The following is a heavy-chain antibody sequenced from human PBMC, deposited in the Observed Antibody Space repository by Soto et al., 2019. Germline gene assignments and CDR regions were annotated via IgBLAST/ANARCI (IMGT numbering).Heavy chain of an antibody. V-gene: IGHV3-30*18. CDR1: GFTFSSYG. J-gene: IGHJ4*02. D-gene: IGHD2-2*01. CDR2: ISYDGSNK. Sequence: GGSLRLSCAASGFTFSSYGTHWVRQAPGKGLEWVAVISYDGSNKYYADSVKGRFTISRDNSKNTLYLQMNSLRAEDTAVYYCAKDGEYQLPGIVDYWGQGTLVTVSS. CDR3: AKDGEYQLPGIVDY.